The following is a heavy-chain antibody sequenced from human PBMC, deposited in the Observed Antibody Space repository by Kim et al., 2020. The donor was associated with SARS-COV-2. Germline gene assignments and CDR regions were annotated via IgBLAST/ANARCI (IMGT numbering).Heavy chain of an antibody. J-gene: IGHJ4*02. V-gene: IGHV3-23*01. CDR3: AKDSHYYDTNPPGFDY. CDR1: GFTFSSYA. CDR2: ISGSGGST. Sequence: GGSLRLSCAASGFTFSSYAMSWVRQAPGKGLEWVSAISGSGGSTYYADSVKGRFTISRDNSKNTLYLQMNSLRAEDTAVYYCAKDSHYYDTNPPGFDYWGQGTLVTVSS. D-gene: IGHD3-22*01.